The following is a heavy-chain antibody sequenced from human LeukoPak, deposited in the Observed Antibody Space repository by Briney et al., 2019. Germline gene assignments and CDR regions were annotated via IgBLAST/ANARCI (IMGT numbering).Heavy chain of an antibody. CDR2: IYHNANT. D-gene: IGHD2-21*01. Sequence: SETLSLTCTVSGFSINSNYYWGWIRQPPGKALVWIGTIYHNANTYYNPSLKSRVTISVDTSKNQFSLKLSSVTAADTALYYCARGDCIGDACPIALDFWGQGTLVTVSS. V-gene: IGHV4-38-2*02. CDR3: ARGDCIGDACPIALDF. J-gene: IGHJ4*02. CDR1: GFSINSNYY.